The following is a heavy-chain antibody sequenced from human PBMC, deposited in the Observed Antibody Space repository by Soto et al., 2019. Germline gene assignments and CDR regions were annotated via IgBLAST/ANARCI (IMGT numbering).Heavy chain of an antibody. D-gene: IGHD3-3*01. CDR2: IKEDGSEK. Sequence: GGSLRLSCAASGFTFSNSWMAWVRQAPGKGLEWVANIKEDGSEKYYVDSLKGRFAISRDNAKNSLYLQMTGLRADDTAIYYCVRDLHEPLPADVLRVTKWGQGTQVTVSS. V-gene: IGHV3-7*01. CDR3: VRDLHEPLPADVLRVTK. CDR1: GFTFSNSW. J-gene: IGHJ4*02.